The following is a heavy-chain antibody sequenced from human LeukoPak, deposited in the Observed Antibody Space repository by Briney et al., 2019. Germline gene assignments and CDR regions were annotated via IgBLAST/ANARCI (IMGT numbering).Heavy chain of an antibody. D-gene: IGHD3-10*01. V-gene: IGHV3-30*18. J-gene: IGHJ4*02. CDR3: AKGGSFDY. Sequence: AGGSLRLSCAASGFTFSSYGMHWVRQAPGKGLEWVAVISYDGSNEYYADSVKGRFTISRDNSKNTLYLQMNSLRAEDTAVYYCAKGGSFDYWGQGTLVTVSS. CDR1: GFTFSSYG. CDR2: ISYDGSNE.